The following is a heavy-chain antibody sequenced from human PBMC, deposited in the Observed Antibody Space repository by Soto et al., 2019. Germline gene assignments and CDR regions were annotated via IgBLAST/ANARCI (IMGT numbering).Heavy chain of an antibody. CDR2: IWYDGSNQ. Sequence: QVQLVESGGGVVQPGRSLRLSCAASGFTFRNHGMHWVRQAPGKGLEWVAVIWYDGSNQYYAESVKGRFTISRDNSKDTMYLQMNSLRDEDTAVYYCARWSNNKVVDPWGQGTPVTVSS. J-gene: IGHJ5*02. D-gene: IGHD1-1*01. CDR1: GFTFRNHG. V-gene: IGHV3-33*01. CDR3: ARWSNNKVVDP.